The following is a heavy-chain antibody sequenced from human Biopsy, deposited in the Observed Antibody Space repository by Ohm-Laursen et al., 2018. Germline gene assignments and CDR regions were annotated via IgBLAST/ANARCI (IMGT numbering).Heavy chain of an antibody. CDR3: SREQHYYSA. CDR1: GYTFTDDQ. V-gene: IGHV1-2*06. Sequence: ASVKVSCKATGYTFTDDQIHWVREAPGQGLEWMGLVNPKKGDTRYAQKFQGRVTMASDVSVATAYMELTGLTSDDTAVYFCSREQHYYSAWGQGTLVTVSS. J-gene: IGHJ5*02. CDR2: VNPKKGDT. D-gene: IGHD2-21*02.